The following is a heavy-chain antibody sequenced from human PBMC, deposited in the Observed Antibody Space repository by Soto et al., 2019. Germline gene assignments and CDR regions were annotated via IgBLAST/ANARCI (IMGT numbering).Heavy chain of an antibody. J-gene: IGHJ6*02. CDR1: GGTLRSHA. D-gene: IGHD3-22*01. Sequence: QVQLVQSGAEVKKPGSSVRVSCKASGGTLRSHAINWVRQAPGQGLEWMGGIIPILGSPYSAQKFQGRVTITADEFSITAYMELSSLRSEDTAVYYCAGTVEIPYYQVMDVWGQGTTVTVSS. CDR3: AGTVEIPYYQVMDV. V-gene: IGHV1-69*01. CDR2: IIPILGSP.